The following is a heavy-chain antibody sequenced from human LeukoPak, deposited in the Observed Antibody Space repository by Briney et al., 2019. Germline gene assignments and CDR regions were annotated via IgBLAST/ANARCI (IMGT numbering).Heavy chain of an antibody. J-gene: IGHJ6*02. CDR2: ISSSGSTI. V-gene: IGHV3-11*01. CDR3: ARDLTGGDDYYYYGMDV. D-gene: IGHD3-9*01. Sequence: GGSLRLSCAASGFTFSDYYMSWIRQAPGKGLEWVSYISSSGSTIYYADSVKGRFTISRDNAKNSLYLQMNSLRAEDTAVYYCARDLTGGDDYYYYGMDVWGQGTTVTVSS. CDR1: GFTFSDYY.